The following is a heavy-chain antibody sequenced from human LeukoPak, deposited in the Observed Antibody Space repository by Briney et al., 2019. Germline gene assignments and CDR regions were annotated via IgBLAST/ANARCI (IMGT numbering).Heavy chain of an antibody. V-gene: IGHV3-64*01. CDR2: ISSNGGST. D-gene: IGHD5-12*01. CDR3: ARVGGYGYHYYYMDV. Sequence: GGSLRLSCAASGFTFSSYAMHWVRQAPGKGLEYVSAISSNGGSTYYANSVKGRFTISRDNSKNTLYLQMGSLRAEDTAVYYCARVGGYGYHYYYMDVWGKGATVTVSS. CDR1: GFTFSSYA. J-gene: IGHJ6*03.